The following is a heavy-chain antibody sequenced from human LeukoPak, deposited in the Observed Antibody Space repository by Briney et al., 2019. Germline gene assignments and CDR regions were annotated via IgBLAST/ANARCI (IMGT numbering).Heavy chain of an antibody. D-gene: IGHD2-15*01. CDR3: ARDGCGGSCFHYYYYYMDV. CDR2: INHSGIT. J-gene: IGHJ6*03. CDR1: GGSFSGYY. Sequence: SETLSLTCAVYGGSFSGYYWSWIRQPPGKGLEWIGEINHSGITNYNPSLNSRVTISIDTSKNQFSLKLSSVTAADTAVYYCARDGCGGSCFHYYYYYMDVWGKGTTVTISS. V-gene: IGHV4-34*01.